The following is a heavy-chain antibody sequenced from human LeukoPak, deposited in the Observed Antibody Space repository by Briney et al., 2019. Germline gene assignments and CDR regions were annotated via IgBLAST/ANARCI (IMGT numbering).Heavy chain of an antibody. V-gene: IGHV3-23*01. D-gene: IGHD6-19*01. CDR2: INGRGEDT. Sequence: GGSLRLSCAAFSGFAMSWVRQAPGKGLEWVSAINGRGEDTYYPDSVKGRFTISRDNSNNTLYLQMNSLRAEDTAVYYCAKGHRSSSSFFDSWGQGILVTVSS. J-gene: IGHJ4*02. CDR1: SGFA. CDR3: AKGHRSSSSFFDS.